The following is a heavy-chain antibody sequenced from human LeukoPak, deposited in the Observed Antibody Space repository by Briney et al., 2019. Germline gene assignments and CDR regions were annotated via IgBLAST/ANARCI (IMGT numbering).Heavy chain of an antibody. CDR1: GFTFSSYA. CDR2: ISYDGSNK. CDR3: ARDKVAAAGIGFDP. J-gene: IGHJ5*02. V-gene: IGHV3-30-3*01. D-gene: IGHD6-13*01. Sequence: GGSLRLSCAPSGFTFSSYAMHWVRQAPGKGLEWVAVISYDGSNKYYADSVKGRFTISRDNSKNTLYLQMNSLRAEDTAVYYCARDKVAAAGIGFDPWGQGTLVTVSS.